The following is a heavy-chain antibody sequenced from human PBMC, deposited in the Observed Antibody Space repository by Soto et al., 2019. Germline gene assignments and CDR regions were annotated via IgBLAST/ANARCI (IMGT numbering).Heavy chain of an antibody. Sequence: ASVKVSCKASGYTFSSYYIHWVRQAPGQGLEWMGIINPASGRTTFAEKFHGRVTLTTDTSTSTVYMELTSLSTDDTAVYYCARGDTIVVVTASLAYWGQGALVTVSS. J-gene: IGHJ4*02. CDR1: GYTFSSYY. CDR2: INPASGRT. D-gene: IGHD2-21*02. V-gene: IGHV1-46*01. CDR3: ARGDTIVVVTASLAY.